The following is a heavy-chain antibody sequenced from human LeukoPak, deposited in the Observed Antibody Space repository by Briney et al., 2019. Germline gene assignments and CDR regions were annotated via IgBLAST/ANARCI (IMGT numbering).Heavy chain of an antibody. D-gene: IGHD4-17*01. CDR3: ARGFYGDYYNFDY. Sequence: SVNVSCKASGGTFSSYAISWVRQAPGQGLEWMGGIIPIFGTANYAQKFQGRVTITTDESTSTAYMELSSLRSEDTAVYYCARGFYGDYYNFDYWGQGTLVTVSS. V-gene: IGHV1-69*05. CDR2: IIPIFGTA. J-gene: IGHJ4*02. CDR1: GGTFSSYA.